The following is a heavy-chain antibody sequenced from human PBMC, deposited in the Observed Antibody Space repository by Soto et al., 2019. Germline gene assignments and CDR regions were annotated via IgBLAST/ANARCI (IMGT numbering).Heavy chain of an antibody. D-gene: IGHD2-21*01. V-gene: IGHV3-23*01. CDR2: ISGIGATT. Sequence: EVQLLESGGCLLQPGGSLRLSCAASGFSFSSYAMGWVRQAPVRGLEWVSSISGIGATTYYADSVKGRFTFSRDNSKNTLFLQMNRLRAEDTAVYYCVKRSGDATWPALDSWGQGTLVSVSS. CDR1: GFSFSSYA. J-gene: IGHJ4*02. CDR3: VKRSGDATWPALDS.